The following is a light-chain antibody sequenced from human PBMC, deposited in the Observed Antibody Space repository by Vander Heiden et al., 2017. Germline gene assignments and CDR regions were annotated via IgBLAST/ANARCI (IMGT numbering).Light chain of an antibody. J-gene: IGKJ4*01. CDR3: QQRDNWPLT. CDR2: DAS. V-gene: IGKV3-11*01. Sequence: IVLTQSSATLSLSPGDRATLSFRASQSVSDFVVWYQHKPGQAPRLLIYDASTRSTGIPTRFSGSGSGTDFTLTISSLEPEDFAVYYCQQRDNWPLTFGGGTKVEIK. CDR1: QSVSDF.